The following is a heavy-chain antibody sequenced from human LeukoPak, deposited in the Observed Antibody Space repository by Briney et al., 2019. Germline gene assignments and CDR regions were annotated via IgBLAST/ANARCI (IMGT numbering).Heavy chain of an antibody. CDR3: ASTVVPAAIYWLRYYYYYGMDV. Sequence: ASVKVSCKASGYTFTSYDINWVRQAPGQGLEWMGWMNPNSGNTGYAQKFQGRVTMTRNTSISTAYMELSSLRSEDTAVYYCASTVVPAAIYWLRYYYYYGMDVWGQGTTVTVSS. J-gene: IGHJ6*02. CDR2: MNPNSGNT. D-gene: IGHD2-2*01. V-gene: IGHV1-8*01. CDR1: GYTFTSYD.